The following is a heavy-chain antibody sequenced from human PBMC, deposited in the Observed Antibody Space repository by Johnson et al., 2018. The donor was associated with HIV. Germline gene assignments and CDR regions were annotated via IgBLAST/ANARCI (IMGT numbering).Heavy chain of an antibody. CDR1: GFTFSNYA. Sequence: VQLVESGGGLVQPGGSLRLSCGASGFTFSNYAMSWVRQALGKGLEWVSGVSGRGGSTYYADSVKGRFTISRDNAKNTLYLQMNSLRAEDTAVYYCAKDPYYETSAYYDDAFDIWGQGTMVTVSS. J-gene: IGHJ3*02. CDR2: VSGRGGST. V-gene: IGHV3-23*04. CDR3: AKDPYYETSAYYDDAFDI. D-gene: IGHD3-22*01.